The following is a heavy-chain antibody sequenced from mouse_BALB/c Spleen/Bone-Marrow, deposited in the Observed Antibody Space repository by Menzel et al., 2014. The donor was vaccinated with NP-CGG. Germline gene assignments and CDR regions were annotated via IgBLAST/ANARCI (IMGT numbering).Heavy chain of an antibody. Sequence: VQLKDSGPELVKPGASVKISCKASGYSFTGYYMHWVKQSHGNSLDWIGYIYPYNGVSSYNQKFKGKATLTVDKSSSPAYMELRSLTSDDSAVYYCESRGEYFDVWGAGTTVTVSS. V-gene: IGHV1-31*01. J-gene: IGHJ1*01. CDR3: ESRGEYFDV. CDR1: GYSFTGYY. CDR2: IYPYNGVS.